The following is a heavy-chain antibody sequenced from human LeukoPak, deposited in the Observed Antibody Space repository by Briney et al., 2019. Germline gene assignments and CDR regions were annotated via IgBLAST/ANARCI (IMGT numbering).Heavy chain of an antibody. Sequence: KPGGSLRLSCAASGFTFSSYTMNWVRQAPGKGLEWLSSISSSSSYIYYAESVKGRFTISRDNAKNSLYLQMNSLRAEDTAVYYCARDRFARRTYGSGSPFDYWGQGTLVTVSS. D-gene: IGHD3-10*01. V-gene: IGHV3-21*01. CDR3: ARDRFARRTYGSGSPFDY. CDR1: GFTFSSYT. J-gene: IGHJ4*02. CDR2: ISSSSSYI.